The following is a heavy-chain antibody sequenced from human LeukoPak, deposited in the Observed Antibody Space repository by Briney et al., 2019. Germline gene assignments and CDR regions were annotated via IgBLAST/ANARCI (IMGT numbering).Heavy chain of an antibody. D-gene: IGHD4-23*01. CDR2: ISSSGSTI. CDR1: GFTFSSYE. J-gene: IGHJ4*02. CDR3: ARMLRWPSQYYFDY. V-gene: IGHV3-48*03. Sequence: GGSLRLSCAASGFTFSSYEMNWVRQAPGKGLEWVSYISSSGSTIYYADSVKGRFTISRDNAKNSLYLQMDSLRAEDTAVYYCARMLRWPSQYYFDYWGQGTLVTVSS.